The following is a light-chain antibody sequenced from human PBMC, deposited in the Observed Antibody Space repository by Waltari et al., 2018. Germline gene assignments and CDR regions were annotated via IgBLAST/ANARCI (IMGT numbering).Light chain of an antibody. J-gene: IGLJ1*01. CDR3: EAWDDRLTAEV. CDR1: NSSIGKYS. V-gene: IGLV1-51*01. CDR2: DSR. Sequence: QSALTQPPSVSAAPGQKVTISCSGSNSSIGKYSVSWYQQLPGTAPKLLIYDSRKRPAGIPCGFSASKAGTSATLEISGLRPEDEAHYYCEAWDDRLTAEVFGTGTEVTVL.